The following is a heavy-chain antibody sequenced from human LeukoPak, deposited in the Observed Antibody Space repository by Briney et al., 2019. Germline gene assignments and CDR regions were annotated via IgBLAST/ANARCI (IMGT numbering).Heavy chain of an antibody. CDR3: ARSTLYCSGGSCYSGDFDY. D-gene: IGHD2-15*01. J-gene: IGHJ4*02. CDR2: ISYDGSNK. CDR1: GFTFSSYA. Sequence: PGGSLRLSCAASGFTFSSYAMHWVRQAPGKGLEWVAVISYDGSNKYYADSVKGRFTISRDNSKNTLYLQMNSLRAEDTAVYYCARSTLYCSGGSCYSGDFDYWGQGTLVTVSS. V-gene: IGHV3-30*04.